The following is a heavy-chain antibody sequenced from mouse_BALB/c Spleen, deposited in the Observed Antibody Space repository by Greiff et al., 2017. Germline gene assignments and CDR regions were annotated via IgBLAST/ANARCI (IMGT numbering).Heavy chain of an antibody. CDR1: GYTFTDYE. Sequence: QVQLKQSGAELVRPGASVTLSCKASGYTFTDYEMHWVKQTPVHGLEWIGAIDPETGGTAYNQKFKGKATLTADKSSSTAYMELRSLTSEDSAVYYCTKGDDGYYYWGQGTTLTVSS. CDR3: TKGDDGYYY. V-gene: IGHV1-15*01. D-gene: IGHD2-3*01. J-gene: IGHJ2*01. CDR2: IDPETGGT.